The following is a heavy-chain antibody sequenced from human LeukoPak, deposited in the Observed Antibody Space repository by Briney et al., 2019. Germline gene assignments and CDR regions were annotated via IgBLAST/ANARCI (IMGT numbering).Heavy chain of an antibody. D-gene: IGHD4-17*01. CDR3: ARVTRPYGDYFDY. J-gene: IGHJ4*02. CDR2: IYYSGST. Sequence: SETLSLTCTVSGGSISSYYWSWIRQPPGKGLEWIGYIYYSGSTNYNPSLKSRVTISVDTSKNQFSLKLSSVTAADTAVYYCARVTRPYGDYFDYWGQGTLVTVSS. CDR1: GGSISSYY. V-gene: IGHV4-59*01.